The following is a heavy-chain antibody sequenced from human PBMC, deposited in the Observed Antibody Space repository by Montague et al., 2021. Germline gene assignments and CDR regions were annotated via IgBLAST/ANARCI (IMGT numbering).Heavy chain of an antibody. D-gene: IGHD2-21*02. Sequence: SETRSLTCSVSGASISDYYWSWSRQPPGKGLEWIGYVYYRRRTTYNPPLKSRVTISVDTSTNQFFLKLSSVTTADTAVYYFAVTSPYHYYGMDDWGQGTTVTVSS. J-gene: IGHJ6*02. CDR1: GASISDYY. CDR2: VYYRRRT. V-gene: IGHV4-59*01. CDR3: AVTSPYHYYGMDD.